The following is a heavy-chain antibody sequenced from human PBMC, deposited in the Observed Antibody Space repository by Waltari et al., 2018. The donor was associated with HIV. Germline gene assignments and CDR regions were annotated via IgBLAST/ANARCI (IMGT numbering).Heavy chain of an antibody. CDR2: IYGGGSR. CDR3: ARDPRSSGYYGMDV. D-gene: IGHD1-26*01. Sequence: EVQLVASGGGLIEPGGSLRVSCAASGFTISSNYMSWVRQAPGKGREWVSVIYGGGSRYYADSVKGRFIISRDNSKNTVSLHMNSLRAEDTAVYYCARDPRSSGYYGMDVWGQGIKVTVSS. J-gene: IGHJ6*02. V-gene: IGHV3-53*01. CDR1: GFTISSNY.